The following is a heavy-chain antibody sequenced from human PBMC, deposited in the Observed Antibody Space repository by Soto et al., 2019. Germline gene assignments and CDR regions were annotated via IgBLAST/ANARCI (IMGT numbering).Heavy chain of an antibody. V-gene: IGHV3-23*01. CDR3: AKFFVETGSNSGWPWSFHY. CDR1: GFTFSNYA. D-gene: IGHD6-25*01. J-gene: IGHJ4*02. CDR2: ISGSGGTT. Sequence: VQLLESGGGLVQPGRSLRLSCAASGFTFSNYAMSWVRQAPGQGLDWVSAISGSGGTTYYADSVKGRFTISRDNSKNTLFLQMHSLRAEDAAVYYCAKFFVETGSNSGWPWSFHYWGQGTLVTVSS.